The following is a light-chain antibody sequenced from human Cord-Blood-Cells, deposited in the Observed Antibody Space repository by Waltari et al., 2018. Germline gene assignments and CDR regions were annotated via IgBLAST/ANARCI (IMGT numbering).Light chain of an antibody. Sequence: DIQMTQSPSNLSGSVGDRFTITCRASPSISSWFAWYQQKPGKAPKLLIYKASSLKSGVPSRFSGSGSGTEFTLTISSLQPDDFATYYCQQYNSYPYTFGQGTKVEIK. CDR2: KAS. V-gene: IGKV1-5*03. J-gene: IGKJ2*01. CDR3: QQYNSYPYT. CDR1: PSISSW.